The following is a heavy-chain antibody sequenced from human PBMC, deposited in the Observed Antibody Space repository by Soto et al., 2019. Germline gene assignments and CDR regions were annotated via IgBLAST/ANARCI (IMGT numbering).Heavy chain of an antibody. J-gene: IGHJ5*02. CDR2: ISSNSAYI. D-gene: IGHD6-13*01. CDR1: GFTFRSFT. Sequence: PGGSLRLSCAASGFTFRSFTMNWVRQAPGKGLEWVSTISSNSAYIYYTDALRGRFTISRDNAKNSLYLQMNSLRAEDTAVYYCTRDASRDSSARGWFDPWGPGT. V-gene: IGHV3-21*01. CDR3: TRDASRDSSARGWFDP.